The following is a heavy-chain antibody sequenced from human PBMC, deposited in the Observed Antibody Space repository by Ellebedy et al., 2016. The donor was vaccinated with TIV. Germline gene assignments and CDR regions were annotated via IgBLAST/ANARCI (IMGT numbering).Heavy chain of an antibody. CDR3: STGPQKYSSGHLVYYGMDV. J-gene: IGHJ6*02. CDR1: GGTFSSYA. Sequence: SVKVSCXASGGTFSSYAISWVRQAPGQGLEWMGGIIPIFGTANYAQKFQGRVTITADESTSTAYMELSSLRSEDTAVYYCSTGPQKYSSGHLVYYGMDVWGQGTTVTVSS. D-gene: IGHD6-19*01. CDR2: IIPIFGTA. V-gene: IGHV1-69*13.